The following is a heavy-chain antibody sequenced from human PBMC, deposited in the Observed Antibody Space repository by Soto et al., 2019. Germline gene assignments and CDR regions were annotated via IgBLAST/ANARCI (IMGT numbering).Heavy chain of an antibody. D-gene: IGHD3-16*01. CDR1: GFPFGSYW. CDR2: ISSLGGDT. Sequence: EVQLVESGGGLVLPGGSRGLSCPASGFPFGSYWLHWVRQAPGKGLGGVSRISSLGGDTHYADSVKGRFTISRDNAKNTLYLQMNSLRAEDTAVYYCASNYAYAEGYYWYGIDVWGQGTTVTVSS. V-gene: IGHV3-74*01. CDR3: ASNYAYAEGYYWYGIDV. J-gene: IGHJ6*02.